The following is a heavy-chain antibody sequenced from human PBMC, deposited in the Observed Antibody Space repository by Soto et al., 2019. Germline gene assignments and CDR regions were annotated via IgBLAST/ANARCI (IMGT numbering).Heavy chain of an antibody. V-gene: IGHV1-8*01. D-gene: IGHD1-26*01. CDR2: MQPSTGRT. CDR3: ARGVSAGVDY. J-gene: IGHJ4*02. CDR1: GYSFTSLD. Sequence: QVQLVQSGAEVREPGASVKVSCKASGYSFTSLDINWVRQTAGQGLEWMGWMQPSTGRTGYAQKFQGRVTMTRDTSINTAYRERTTLTSDDTAFYYCARGVSAGVDYWGQGTLVTVSS.